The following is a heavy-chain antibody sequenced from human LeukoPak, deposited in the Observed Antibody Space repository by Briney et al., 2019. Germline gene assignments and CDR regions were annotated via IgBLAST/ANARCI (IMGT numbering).Heavy chain of an antibody. CDR1: EYTFTGYY. CDR3: ARDSGWYSFDY. Sequence: GASVKASCRASEYTFTGYYMHWVRQAPGQGLEWMGWINPDSGGTDYAQNFQGRVTMTRDTSISTAYMELSRLRSDDTAVYYCARDSGWYSFDYWGQGTLVTVSS. V-gene: IGHV1-2*02. CDR2: INPDSGGT. J-gene: IGHJ4*02. D-gene: IGHD6-19*01.